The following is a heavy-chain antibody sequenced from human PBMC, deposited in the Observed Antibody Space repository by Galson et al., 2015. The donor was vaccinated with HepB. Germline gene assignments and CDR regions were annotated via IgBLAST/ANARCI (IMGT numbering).Heavy chain of an antibody. CDR1: GFTFSSYG. Sequence: SLRLSCAASGFTFSSYGMHWVRQAPGKGLEWVAFIRYDGSNKYYADSVKGRFTISRDNSKNTLYLQMNSLRAEDTAVYYCAGGITMVRGVSHNDYWGQGTLVTVSS. J-gene: IGHJ4*02. CDR2: IRYDGSNK. D-gene: IGHD3-10*01. V-gene: IGHV3-30*02. CDR3: AGGITMVRGVSHNDY.